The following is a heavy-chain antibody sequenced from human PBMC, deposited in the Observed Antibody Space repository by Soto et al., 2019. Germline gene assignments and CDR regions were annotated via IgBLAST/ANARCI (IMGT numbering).Heavy chain of an antibody. Sequence: PGESLKISCKGSGYSFTSYWISWVRRMPGKGLEWMGRIDPSDSYTNYSPSFQGHVTISADKSISTAYLQWSSLKASDTAMYYCARHYKSGGAATKPFDYWGQGTLVTVSS. J-gene: IGHJ4*02. CDR3: ARHYKSGGAATKPFDY. V-gene: IGHV5-10-1*01. CDR2: IDPSDSYT. D-gene: IGHD1-1*01. CDR1: GYSFTSYW.